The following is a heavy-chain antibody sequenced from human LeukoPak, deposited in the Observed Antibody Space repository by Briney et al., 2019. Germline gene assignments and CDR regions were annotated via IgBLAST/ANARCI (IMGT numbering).Heavy chain of an antibody. Sequence: GGPLRLSCAASGFTFSDYYMSWIRQAPGKWLEWVSYISSSGSTIYYADSVKGRFTISRDNAKNSLYLQMNSLRAEDTAVYYCARGFRRGYSYGYNFDYWGQGTLVTVSS. CDR2: ISSSGSTI. CDR3: ARGFRRGYSYGYNFDY. CDR1: GFTFSDYY. J-gene: IGHJ4*02. V-gene: IGHV3-11*04. D-gene: IGHD5-18*01.